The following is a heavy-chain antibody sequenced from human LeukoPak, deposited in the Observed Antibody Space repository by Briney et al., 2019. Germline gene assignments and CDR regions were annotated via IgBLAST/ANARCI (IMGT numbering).Heavy chain of an antibody. CDR3: AREIYMVRRAYYFCMDV. CDR1: RFTFSSYW. CDR2: IKEDGSEE. Sequence: PGGSLRLSYAASRFTFSSYWMTWVRQAPGKGLEWVANIKEDGSEEYYVDSVKGRFTISRDNAKNSLFLLMTSLRGEDTAVYYCAREIYMVRRAYYFCMDVWGKGTTVTVSS. D-gene: IGHD3-10*01. V-gene: IGHV3-7*01. J-gene: IGHJ6*03.